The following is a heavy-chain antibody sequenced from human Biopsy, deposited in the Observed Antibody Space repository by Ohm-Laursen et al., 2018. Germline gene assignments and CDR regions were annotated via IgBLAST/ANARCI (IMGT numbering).Heavy chain of an antibody. J-gene: IGHJ4*02. CDR2: LSSRGSNI. CDR3: ARFPDFWSGYYVDS. Sequence: SLRLSCAASGFTFSDYYMSWIRQAPGKGLEWISYLSSRGSNIYYADSVKGRFTVSRDDANNSLLLQMNSLRAEDTAVYYCARFPDFWSGYYVDSWGLGTLVTVSS. D-gene: IGHD3-3*01. V-gene: IGHV3-11*01. CDR1: GFTFSDYY.